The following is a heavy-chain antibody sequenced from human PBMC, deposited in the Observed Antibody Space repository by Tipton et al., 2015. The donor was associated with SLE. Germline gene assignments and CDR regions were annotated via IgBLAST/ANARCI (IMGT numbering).Heavy chain of an antibody. CDR2: IYYSGST. Sequence: TLSLTCTVSGGSMSSSGYYWGWNRQPPRVGLEWIGTIYYSGSTYYNPSLKSRVTISVDMSKNQFFLNLTSVTAADTAVYYCAGPIRQDGFDIWGQGTMVTVSS. CDR3: AGPIRQDGFDI. J-gene: IGHJ3*02. D-gene: IGHD2-21*01. CDR1: GGSMSSSGYY. V-gene: IGHV4-39*07.